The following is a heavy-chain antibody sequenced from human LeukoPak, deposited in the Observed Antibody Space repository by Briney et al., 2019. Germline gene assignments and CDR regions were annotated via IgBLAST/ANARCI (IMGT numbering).Heavy chain of an antibody. J-gene: IGHJ4*02. CDR2: ISGSGDTS. Sequence: GGSLRLSCAASGFAFSFYAMSWVRQAPGKGLEWVSRISGSGDTSNYADSVRGRFTISRDNSRNTLYLQMNSLRAGDTAVYYCATLYSDYGDYWGQGALVTVSS. V-gene: IGHV3-23*01. CDR3: ATLYSDYGDY. CDR1: GFAFSFYA. D-gene: IGHD1-26*01.